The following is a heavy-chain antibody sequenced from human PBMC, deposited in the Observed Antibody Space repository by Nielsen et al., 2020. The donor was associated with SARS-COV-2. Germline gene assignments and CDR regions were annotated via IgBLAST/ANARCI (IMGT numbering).Heavy chain of an antibody. D-gene: IGHD6-19*01. Sequence: GESLKISCAASGFTFSDYYMSWIRQAPGKGLEWVSYISSSSSYTNYADSVKGRFTISRDNAKNSLYLQMNSLRAEDTALYYCAKDLAVAGNYGMDVWGQGTTVTVSS. CDR1: GFTFSDYY. J-gene: IGHJ6*02. V-gene: IGHV3-11*05. CDR3: AKDLAVAGNYGMDV. CDR2: ISSSSSYT.